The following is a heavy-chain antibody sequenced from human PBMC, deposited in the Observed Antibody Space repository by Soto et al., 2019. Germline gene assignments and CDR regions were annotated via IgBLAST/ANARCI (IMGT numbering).Heavy chain of an antibody. CDR2: ISGSGGST. V-gene: IGHV3-23*01. D-gene: IGHD6-19*01. J-gene: IGHJ5*02. CDR1: GFTFSSYA. CDR3: AKDTSGIAVAGTNWFDP. Sequence: GGSLRLSCAASGFTFSSYAMSWVRQAPGKGLEWVSAISGSGGSTYYADSVKGRFTISRDNSKNTLYLQMNSLRAEDTAVYYCAKDTSGIAVAGTNWFDPWGQGTLVTVSS.